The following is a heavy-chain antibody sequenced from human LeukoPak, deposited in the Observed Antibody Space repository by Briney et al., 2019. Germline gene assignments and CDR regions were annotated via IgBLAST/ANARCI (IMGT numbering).Heavy chain of an antibody. D-gene: IGHD3-22*01. CDR2: IRYDGSNK. CDR1: GFTFSSYG. Sequence: PGGSLRLSCAASGFTFSSYGMHWVRQAPGKGLEWVAFIRYDGSNKYYADSVKGRFTISRDNSKNTLYLRMNSLRAEDTAVYYCARGLGVKEDYWGQGTLVTVSS. J-gene: IGHJ4*02. V-gene: IGHV3-30*02. CDR3: ARGLGVKEDY.